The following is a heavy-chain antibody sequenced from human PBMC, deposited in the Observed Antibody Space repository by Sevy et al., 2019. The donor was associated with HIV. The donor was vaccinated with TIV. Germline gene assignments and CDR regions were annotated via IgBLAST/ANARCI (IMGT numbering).Heavy chain of an antibody. CDR3: ARDKGYYDSCGYHDAFDI. J-gene: IGHJ3*02. CDR2: IYYSGST. Sequence: SETLSLTCTVSSGSISSYYWSWIRQPPGKGLEWIGYIYYSGSTNYNPSLKSRVTISVDTSRNQFSLKLSSVTAADTAVYYCARDKGYYDSCGYHDAFDIWGHGTMVTVSS. V-gene: IGHV4-59*01. CDR1: SGSISSYY. D-gene: IGHD3-22*01.